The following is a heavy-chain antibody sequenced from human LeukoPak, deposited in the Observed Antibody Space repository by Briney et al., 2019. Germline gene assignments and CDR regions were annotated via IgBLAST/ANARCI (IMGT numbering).Heavy chain of an antibody. CDR1: GGSISSYY. CDR3: ASQRYYDFWSGYPGAFDI. J-gene: IGHJ3*02. Sequence: SETLSLTCTVSGGSISSYYWSWIRQPPGKGLEWIGYIYYSGSTNYNPSLKSRVTISVDTSKNQFSLKLSSLTAADTAVYYCASQRYYDFWSGYPGAFDIWGQGTMVTVSS. CDR2: IYYSGST. V-gene: IGHV4-59*01. D-gene: IGHD3-3*01.